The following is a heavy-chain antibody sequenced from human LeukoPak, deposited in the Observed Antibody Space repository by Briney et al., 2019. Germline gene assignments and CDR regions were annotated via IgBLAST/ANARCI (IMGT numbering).Heavy chain of an antibody. CDR2: IHNSGST. CDR1: GGSIRTYY. CDR3: ARQGEYVANWFDP. Sequence: SETLSLTCTVSGGSIRTYYWSWIRQPPGKGLEWIGYIHNSGSTNYNPSLKSRVTISVDTSDNQFSLKLSSVTAADTAVYYCARQGEYVANWFDPWGQGTLVTVSP. J-gene: IGHJ5*02. D-gene: IGHD3-16*01. V-gene: IGHV4-59*08.